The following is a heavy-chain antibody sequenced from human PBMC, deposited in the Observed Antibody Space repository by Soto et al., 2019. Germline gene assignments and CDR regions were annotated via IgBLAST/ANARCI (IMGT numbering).Heavy chain of an antibody. CDR3: ARIMTTVTSYAMDV. Sequence: GGSLRLSCAASGFTFSSYSMKLVRQAPGKGLEWVSSISSSSNYIYYADSLKGRFTISRDNAKNSLYLQMNSLRAEDTAVYYCARIMTTVTSYAMDVWGQGTTVTVSS. CDR2: ISSSSNYI. D-gene: IGHD4-17*01. V-gene: IGHV3-21*01. CDR1: GFTFSSYS. J-gene: IGHJ6*02.